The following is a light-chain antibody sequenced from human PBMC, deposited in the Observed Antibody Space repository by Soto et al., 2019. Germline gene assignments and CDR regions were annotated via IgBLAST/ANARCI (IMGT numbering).Light chain of an antibody. V-gene: IGKV3-20*01. J-gene: IGKJ2*01. CDR1: QSVSSSY. CDR3: QQYGRSRT. CDR2: GAS. Sequence: EIVLTQSPGTLSLSPGERATLSCRASQSVSSSYLAWYQQKPGQAPRLLIYGASSRATGIPDRFSGSGSGTDFTLTISRREPEDFAVYYCQQYGRSRTFGQGTKLEIK.